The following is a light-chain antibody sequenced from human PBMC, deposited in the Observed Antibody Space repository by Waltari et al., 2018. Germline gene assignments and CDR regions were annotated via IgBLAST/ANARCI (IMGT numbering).Light chain of an antibody. CDR2: GKN. V-gene: IGLV3-19*01. CDR1: SLRRYY. Sequence: SSELTQDPAVSVALGPTVSITCQGDSLRRYYASWYQQKPRQAPLLVIYGKNSRPSGIPDRFSGSSSGNTASLTITGAQAEDEADYYCNSRDSNNNRVFFGGGTKLTVL. J-gene: IGLJ2*01. CDR3: NSRDSNNNRVF.